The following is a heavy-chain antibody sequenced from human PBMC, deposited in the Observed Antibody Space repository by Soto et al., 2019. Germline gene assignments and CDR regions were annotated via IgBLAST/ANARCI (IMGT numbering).Heavy chain of an antibody. D-gene: IGHD2-8*01. J-gene: IGHJ5*02. Sequence: LSLTCSVSGGSISRYYWSWIRQPPGKGLEWIGYAYYSGDTGYNPSLQSRVTMAVDTSKNQVSLKLTSVTAADTAVYYCARDRSTYGGGGTGEVKENWFDPWGQGALVTVSS. CDR1: GGSISRYY. V-gene: IGHV4-59*01. CDR3: ARDRSTYGGGGTGEVKENWFDP. CDR2: AYYSGDT.